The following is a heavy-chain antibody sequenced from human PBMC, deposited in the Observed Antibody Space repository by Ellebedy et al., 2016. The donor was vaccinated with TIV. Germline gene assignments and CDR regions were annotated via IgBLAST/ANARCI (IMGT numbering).Heavy chain of an antibody. Sequence: ASVKVSXKASGYTFTSYYMHWVRQAPGQGLEWMGIINPSGGSTSYAQKFQGRVTMTRDTSTSTVYMELSSLRSEDTAVYYCASTYDPREAWFDPWGQGTLVTVSS. CDR1: GYTFTSYY. CDR2: INPSGGST. CDR3: ASTYDPREAWFDP. J-gene: IGHJ5*02. V-gene: IGHV1-46*01. D-gene: IGHD3-16*01.